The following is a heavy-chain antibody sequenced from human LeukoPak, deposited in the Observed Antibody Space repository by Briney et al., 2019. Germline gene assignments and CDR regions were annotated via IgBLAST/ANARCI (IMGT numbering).Heavy chain of an antibody. J-gene: IGHJ4*02. CDR3: ARFDFWSGFDY. V-gene: IGHV4-38-2*01. D-gene: IGHD3-3*01. CDR1: DYSLTNGRY. CDR2: IFYSGTT. Sequence: SETLSLTRAVSDYSLTNGRYWGWIRQSPGKGLEFIGNIFYSGTTYYNPSLKSRVTISVDTSRNEFSLKLTAVTAADAAIYCCARFDFWSGFDYWGQGSRVTVSS.